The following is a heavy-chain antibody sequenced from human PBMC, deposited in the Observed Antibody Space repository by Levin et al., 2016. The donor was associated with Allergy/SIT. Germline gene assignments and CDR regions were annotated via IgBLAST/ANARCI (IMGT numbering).Heavy chain of an antibody. J-gene: IGHJ5*02. D-gene: IGHD6-13*01. Sequence: WIRQSPSRGLEWLGRTYYRSKWYNDYAVSVKSRITINPDTSKNQFSLQLNSVTPEDTAVYYCARDLANLVLGYSNARFDPWGQGTLVTVSS. V-gene: IGHV6-1*01. CDR3: ARDLANLVLGYSNARFDP. CDR2: TYYRSKWYN.